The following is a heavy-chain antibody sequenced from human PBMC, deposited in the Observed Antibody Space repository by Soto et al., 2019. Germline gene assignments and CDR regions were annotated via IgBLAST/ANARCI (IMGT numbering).Heavy chain of an antibody. CDR3: ANDFWSEYR. J-gene: IGHJ4*02. D-gene: IGHD3-3*01. CDR2: ISGSSSMI. Sequence: GGSLRLSCVASGFTFSTYEMNWVRQAPVRGLEWISYISGSSSMIYYTDSVKGRFTISRDNAKNSLYLQMNSLRAEDTAVYYCANDFWSEYRWGQGTQVTVS. CDR1: GFTFSTYE. V-gene: IGHV3-48*03.